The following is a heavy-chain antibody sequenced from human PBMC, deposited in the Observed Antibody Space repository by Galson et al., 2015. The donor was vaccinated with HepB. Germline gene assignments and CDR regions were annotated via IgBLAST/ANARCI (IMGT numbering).Heavy chain of an antibody. CDR3: ARGWRIIGVGYMDV. J-gene: IGHJ6*03. Sequence: SVKVSCKASGGTFSSYAISWVRQAPGQGLEWMGGIIPIFGTANYAQKFQGRVTITADESTSTAYMELSSLRSEDTAVYYCARGWRIIGVGYMDVWGKGTTVTVSS. CDR1: GGTFSSYA. CDR2: IIPIFGTA. V-gene: IGHV1-69*13. D-gene: IGHD3-3*01.